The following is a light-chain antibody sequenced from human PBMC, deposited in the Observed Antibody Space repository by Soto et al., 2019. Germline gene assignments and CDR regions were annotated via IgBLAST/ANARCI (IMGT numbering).Light chain of an antibody. Sequence: DIVMTQSPDSLAVSLGERATINCKSSQSLLWSSHSKSCVAWYQQRPGQPPRLLIYWASTRESGVPDRFSGSDSGTDFTLTISSLQAEDVAVYYCQQYYTTPVTFGQGTKVEIK. J-gene: IGKJ1*01. CDR3: QQYYTTPVT. CDR1: QSLLWSSHSKSC. CDR2: WAS. V-gene: IGKV4-1*01.